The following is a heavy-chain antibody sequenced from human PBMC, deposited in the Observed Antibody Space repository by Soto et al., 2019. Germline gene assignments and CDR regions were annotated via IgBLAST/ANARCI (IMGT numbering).Heavy chain of an antibody. J-gene: IGHJ4*02. D-gene: IGHD2-15*01. V-gene: IGHV3-23*01. CDR1: GFTFSSDT. CDR3: AKDKVCSGGSCFYDY. CDR2: INGGGGST. Sequence: EVQLLEAGGNLIQPGGSLRLSCAASGFTFSSDTMTWVRQAPGKGLEWVSAINGGGGSTYYADSVKGRFTISRDNSKDTLYLQMNSLRAEDTAVYYCAKDKVCSGGSCFYDYWGQGTLVTVSS.